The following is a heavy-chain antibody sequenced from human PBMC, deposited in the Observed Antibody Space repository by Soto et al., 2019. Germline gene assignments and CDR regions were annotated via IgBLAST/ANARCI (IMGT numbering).Heavy chain of an antibody. D-gene: IGHD2-21*02. CDR3: AIDDAGDADF. Sequence: ASVKVSCKASGFTFTGYYMHWVRQAPGQGLEWIGWINPNSGVANYAQKFHDWVTITRDTSITTAYMELSGLKSDDTAVYFCAIDDAGDADFWGQGTLVTVAS. CDR1: GFTFTGYY. CDR2: INPNSGVA. J-gene: IGHJ4*02. V-gene: IGHV1-2*04.